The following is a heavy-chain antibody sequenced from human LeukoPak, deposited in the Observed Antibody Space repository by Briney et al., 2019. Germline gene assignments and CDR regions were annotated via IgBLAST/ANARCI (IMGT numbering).Heavy chain of an antibody. D-gene: IGHD3-16*01. CDR2: VFYSGST. CDR1: GGSISTNVYY. CDR3: ARDSGALGELFDFDY. J-gene: IGHJ4*02. V-gene: IGHV4-39*02. Sequence: PSETLSLTCSVSGGSISTNVYYWAWIRQPPGRGLEWIGSVFYSGSTYFNPSLESRLTIFVDTAKNHFSLKLSSVTAADTAVYYCARDSGALGELFDFDYWGQGTLVTVSS.